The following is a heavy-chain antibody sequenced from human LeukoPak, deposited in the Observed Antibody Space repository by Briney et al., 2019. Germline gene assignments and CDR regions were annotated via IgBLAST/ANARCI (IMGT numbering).Heavy chain of an antibody. J-gene: IGHJ4*02. CDR3: ARANDYYDSSGYYL. CDR2: IYTSGST. CDR1: GGSISSGSYY. V-gene: IGHV4-61*02. D-gene: IGHD3-22*01. Sequence: SETLSLTCTVSGGSISSGSYYWSWIRQPAGKGLEWIGRIYTSGSTNYNPSLKSRVTISVDTSKNQFSLKLSSVTAADTAVYYCARANDYYDSSGYYLWGQGTLVTVSS.